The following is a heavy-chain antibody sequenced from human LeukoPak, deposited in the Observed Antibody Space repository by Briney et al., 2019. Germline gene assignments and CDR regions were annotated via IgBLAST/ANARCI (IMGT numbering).Heavy chain of an antibody. D-gene: IGHD4-23*01. CDR1: GGTFSSYA. V-gene: IGHV1-69*13. J-gene: IGHJ3*01. CDR2: IILIFGTA. CDR3: ARSATVVIRDAFDV. Sequence: AVKVSCKASGGTFSSYAMSGVRQAPGQGREWMGGIILIFGTANYAQKLHARLTITADESTSTAYMELSSLRSEDTAVYYCARSATVVIRDAFDVWGQGTMVTVSS.